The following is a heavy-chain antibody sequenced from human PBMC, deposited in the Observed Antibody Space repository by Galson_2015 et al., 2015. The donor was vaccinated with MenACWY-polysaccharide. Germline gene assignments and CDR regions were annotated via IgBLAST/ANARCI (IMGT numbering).Heavy chain of an antibody. CDR3: TRDSRYCSGDCYMASDI. CDR2: LSTKTGRP. J-gene: IGHJ3*02. Sequence: GYLFSNFDINWVRQAPGQGLEWMGWLSTKTGRPTYALGFAGRFVFSLDTSVSTAYLQISSLKAEDTAVYFCTRDSRYCSGDCYMASDIWGQGTTVTVSS. V-gene: IGHV7-4-1*02. CDR1: GYLFSNFD. D-gene: IGHD2-21*02.